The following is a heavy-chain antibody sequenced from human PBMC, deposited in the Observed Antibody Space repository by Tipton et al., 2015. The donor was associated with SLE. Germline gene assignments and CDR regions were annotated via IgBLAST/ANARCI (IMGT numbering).Heavy chain of an antibody. Sequence: LACTVSGGSIRNYFWHWIRQSPGKGLEWIGYVYDSGTTKYNPSLKSRLTISVDTSKSHFSLKLTSVTAADTAIYYCARGSRWFDDFWSGYPLGNWFDPWGQGTLVTVSS. CDR2: VYDSGTT. V-gene: IGHV4-59*01. CDR3: ARGSRWFDDFWSGYPLGNWFDP. J-gene: IGHJ5*02. D-gene: IGHD3-3*01. CDR1: GGSIRNYF.